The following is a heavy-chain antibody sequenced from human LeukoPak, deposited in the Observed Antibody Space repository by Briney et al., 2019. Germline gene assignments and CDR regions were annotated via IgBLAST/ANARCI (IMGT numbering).Heavy chain of an antibody. CDR1: GFTFSSYA. CDR3: AKDRDYGDYYYGMDV. D-gene: IGHD4-17*01. Sequence: PGRSLRLSCAASGFTFSSYAMHWVRQAPGKGLEWVAVISYDGSNKYYADSVKGRFTISRDNSKNTLYLQMNSLRAEDTAVYYCAKDRDYGDYYYGMDVWGQGTTVTVSS. J-gene: IGHJ6*02. CDR2: ISYDGSNK. V-gene: IGHV3-30-3*01.